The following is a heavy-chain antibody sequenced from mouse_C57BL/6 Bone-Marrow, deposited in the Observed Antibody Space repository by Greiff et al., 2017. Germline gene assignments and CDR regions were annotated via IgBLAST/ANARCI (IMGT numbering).Heavy chain of an antibody. D-gene: IGHD2-2*01. CDR2: ISNGGGST. CDR1: GFTFSDYY. CDR3: ARHGVTTDWYFDV. J-gene: IGHJ1*03. V-gene: IGHV5-12*01. Sequence: EVQLVESGGGLVQPGGSLKLSCAASGFTFSDYYMYWVRQTPEKRLEWVAYISNGGGSTYYPDTVKGRFTISRDNAKNTLYLQMSRLKSEDTTMYYCARHGVTTDWYFDVWGTGTTVTVSS.